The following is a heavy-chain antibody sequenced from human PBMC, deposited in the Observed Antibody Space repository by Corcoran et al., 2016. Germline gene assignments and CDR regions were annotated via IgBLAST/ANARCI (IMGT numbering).Heavy chain of an antibody. CDR2: IYSGGST. CDR1: GFTVSSNY. J-gene: IGHJ6*02. V-gene: IGHV3-53*01. CDR3: AREKGGRDGYNSYYYYGMDV. D-gene: IGHD5-12*01. Sequence: EVQLVESGGGLIQPGGSLRLSCAASGFTVSSNYMSWVRQAPGKGLEWVSVIYSGGSTYYAESVKGRFTISRDNSKKTLYLQMNSLRAEDTAVYYCAREKGGRDGYNSYYYYGMDVWGQGTTVTVSS.